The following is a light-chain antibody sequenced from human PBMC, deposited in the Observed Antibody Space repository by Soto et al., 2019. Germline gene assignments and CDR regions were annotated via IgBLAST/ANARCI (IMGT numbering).Light chain of an antibody. CDR2: GAS. CDR1: QSVSSSY. Sequence: EIVLTQSPGTLSLSPGEIATLSCRASQSVSSSYLAWYQQKPGQDPRLLIYGASSRATGIPDRFSGSGSGTDFTLTISRLEPEDFAVYYCHQYGSSPLTFGGGTKVELK. V-gene: IGKV3-20*01. J-gene: IGKJ4*01. CDR3: HQYGSSPLT.